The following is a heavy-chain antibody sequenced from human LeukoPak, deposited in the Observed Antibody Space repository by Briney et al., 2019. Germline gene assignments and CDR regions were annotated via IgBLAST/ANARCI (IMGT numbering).Heavy chain of an antibody. CDR2: ISGSGGST. CDR1: GFTFSSYA. V-gene: IGHV3-23*01. J-gene: IGHJ4*02. CDR3: ARLIPTVAGPHFDY. D-gene: IGHD6-19*01. Sequence: GGSLRLSCAASGFTFSSYAMSWVRQAPGKGLGWVSAISGSGGSTYYADSVKGRFTISRDNSKNTLYLQMNSLRSDDTAVYYCARLIPTVAGPHFDYWGQGTLVTVSS.